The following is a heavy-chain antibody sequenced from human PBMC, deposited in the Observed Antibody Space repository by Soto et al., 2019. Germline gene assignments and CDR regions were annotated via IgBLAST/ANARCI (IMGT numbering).Heavy chain of an antibody. CDR1: ADTFIKIN. CDR2: IDHSGGVT. D-gene: IGHD3-16*01. V-gene: IGHV1-46*01. CDR3: GGDVIGLDNYETIGYYVDH. J-gene: IGHJ4*02. Sequence: ASVKVSCKTSADTFIKINLNWVRRAPGQGLEWMGMIDHSGGVTWDAQRFKGRITMTSDKSKSSVYMEMRGLTSEDTAVYYCGGDVIGLDNYETIGYYVDHWGPGTLVTVSS.